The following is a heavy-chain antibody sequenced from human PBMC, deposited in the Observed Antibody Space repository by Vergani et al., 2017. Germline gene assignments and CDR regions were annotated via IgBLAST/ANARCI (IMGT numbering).Heavy chain of an antibody. D-gene: IGHD6-19*01. CDR1: GFTFSRYR. CDR2: ISSSSSYI. J-gene: IGHJ4*02. V-gene: IGHV3-21*04. Sequence: EVQLVESGGGLVQPGRSLRLSCAASGFTFSRYRMNWVRQAPGKGLEWVSSISSSSSYINYADSVKGRFTISRDNAKNSLYLQMNSLRAEDTAVYYCVRSSGWFRYYFDYWGQGTLVTVSS. CDR3: VRSSGWFRYYFDY.